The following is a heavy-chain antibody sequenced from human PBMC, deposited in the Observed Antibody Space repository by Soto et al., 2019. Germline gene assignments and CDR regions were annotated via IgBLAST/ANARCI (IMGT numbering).Heavy chain of an antibody. Sequence: GGSLRLSCAASGFTFSSYSMNWVRQAPGKGLEWVSYISSSSSTTYYADSVKGRFTISRDNAKNSLYLQMNSLRDEDTAVYYCARDRRGIAAAASGRYYFDYWGQGTLVTVSS. D-gene: IGHD6-13*01. CDR3: ARDRRGIAAAASGRYYFDY. V-gene: IGHV3-48*02. J-gene: IGHJ4*02. CDR1: GFTFSSYS. CDR2: ISSSSSTT.